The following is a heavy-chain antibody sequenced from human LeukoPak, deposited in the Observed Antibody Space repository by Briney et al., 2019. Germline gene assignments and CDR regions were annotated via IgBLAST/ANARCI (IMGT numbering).Heavy chain of an antibody. J-gene: IGHJ4*02. V-gene: IGHV4-61*02. CDR1: GGSISSGSYY. Sequence: SETLSLTCTVSGGSISSGSYYWSWIRQPAGKGLEWIERIYTSGSTNYNPSLKSRVTISVDTSKNQFSLKLSSVTAADTAVYYCARERVVLWFGENYFDYWGQGTLVTVSS. CDR2: IYTSGST. CDR3: ARERVVLWFGENYFDY. D-gene: IGHD3-10*01.